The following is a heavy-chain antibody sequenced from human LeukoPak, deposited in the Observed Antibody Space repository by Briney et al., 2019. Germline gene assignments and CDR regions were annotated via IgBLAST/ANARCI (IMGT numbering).Heavy chain of an antibody. Sequence: SDTLSLTCTVSGGSISSYYWSWIRQPPGKGLDRTGRIYTSGSTNYNPSRKSRVTMSVDTSKNKFSLKLSSVTAADTAVYYCARDTDSSGYYYPFAYWGQGTLVTVSS. CDR1: GGSISSYY. CDR2: IYTSGST. D-gene: IGHD3-22*01. J-gene: IGHJ4*02. CDR3: ARDTDSSGYYYPFAY. V-gene: IGHV4-4*07.